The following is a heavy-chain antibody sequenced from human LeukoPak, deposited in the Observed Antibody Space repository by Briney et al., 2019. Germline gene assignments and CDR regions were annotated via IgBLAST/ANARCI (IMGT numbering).Heavy chain of an antibody. J-gene: IGHJ4*02. D-gene: IGHD1-26*01. V-gene: IGHV4-59*08. CDR1: GGSISGYY. CDR2: IYYSGST. Sequence: PSETLSLTCTVSGGSISGYYWSWVRQPPGKGLEWIGYIYYSGSTNYNPSLKSRVTISVDTSKNQFSLKLSSVTAADTAVYYCASSPIVGATRAFDYWGQGTLVTVSS. CDR3: ASSPIVGATRAFDY.